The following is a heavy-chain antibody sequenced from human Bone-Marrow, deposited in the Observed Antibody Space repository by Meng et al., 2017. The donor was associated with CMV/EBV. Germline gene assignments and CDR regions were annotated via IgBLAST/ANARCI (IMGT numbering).Heavy chain of an antibody. CDR2: ISGSGGST. D-gene: IGHD3-10*01. CDR3: AKDVSLVWFGSSGKAFDI. V-gene: IGHV3-23*01. CDR1: GFTFSSYA. J-gene: IGHJ3*02. Sequence: GGSLRLSCAASGFTFSSYAMSWVRQAPGKGLEWVSAISGSGGSTYYADSVKGRFTISRDNSKNTLYLQMNSLRAEDTAVYYCAKDVSLVWFGSSGKAFDIWGQGTMVTVSS.